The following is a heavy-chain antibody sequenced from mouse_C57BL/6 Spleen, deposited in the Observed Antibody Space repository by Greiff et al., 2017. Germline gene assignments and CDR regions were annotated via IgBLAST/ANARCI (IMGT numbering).Heavy chain of an antibody. CDR2: INPSNGGP. D-gene: IGHD4-1*02. V-gene: IGHV1-53*01. CDR3: ARSNWDGESDY. Sequence: VQLQQPGTELVKPGDSVKLSCKASGYTFTSYWMHWVKPRPGQGLEWIGNINPSNGGPNYNEKFKSKATLTVDKSSSTAYMQLSSLTSEDSAVYYCARSNWDGESDYWGQGTTLTVSS. CDR1: GYTFTSYW. J-gene: IGHJ2*01.